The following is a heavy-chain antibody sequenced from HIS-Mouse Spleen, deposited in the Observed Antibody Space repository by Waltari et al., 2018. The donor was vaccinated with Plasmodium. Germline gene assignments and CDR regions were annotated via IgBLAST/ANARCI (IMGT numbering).Heavy chain of an antibody. Sequence: QVTLRESGPALVKPTQTLTLTCTFSGFSLSTSRMCVTWIRQPPGKALEWLARMDWDDDKYYSTSLNTRLSICNDTSKNQVVLTRTNMDPVDTATYYCARTTYSSSSAKYYYYGMDVWGQGTTVTVSS. CDR3: ARTTYSSSSAKYYYYGMDV. J-gene: IGHJ6*02. V-gene: IGHV2-70*15. CDR2: MDWDDDK. D-gene: IGHD6-6*01. CDR1: GFSLSTSRMC.